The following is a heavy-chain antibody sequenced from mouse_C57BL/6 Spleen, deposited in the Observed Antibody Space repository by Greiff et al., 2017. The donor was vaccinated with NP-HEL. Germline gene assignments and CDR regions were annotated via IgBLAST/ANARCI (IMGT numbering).Heavy chain of an antibody. V-gene: IGHV1-26*01. Sequence: VQLQQSGPELVKPGASVKISCKASGYTFTDYYMNWVKQSHGKSLEWIGDINPNNGGTSYNQKFKGKATLTVDKSSSTAYMELRSLTSEDSAVYYSARAGELDYWGQGTTLTVSS. CDR1: GYTFTDYY. CDR3: ARAGELDY. CDR2: INPNNGGT. J-gene: IGHJ2*01.